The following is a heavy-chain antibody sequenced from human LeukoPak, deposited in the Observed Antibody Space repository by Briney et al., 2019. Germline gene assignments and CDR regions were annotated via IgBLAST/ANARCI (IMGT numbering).Heavy chain of an antibody. CDR1: GGAFSSYA. CDR2: IIPIFGTA. J-gene: IGHJ4*02. D-gene: IGHD1-14*01. V-gene: IGHV1-69*05. CDR3: GVLITGTTPDY. Sequence: SVKVSCKASGGAFSSYAISWVRQAPGQGLEWMGGIIPIFGTANHAQKFQGRVTITTNESTSTAYMELSSLRSEDTAVYYCGVLITGTTPDYWGQGTLVTVSS.